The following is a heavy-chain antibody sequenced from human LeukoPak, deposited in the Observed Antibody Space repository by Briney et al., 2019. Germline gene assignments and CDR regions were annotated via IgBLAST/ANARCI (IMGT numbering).Heavy chain of an antibody. V-gene: IGHV3-48*03. Sequence: GGSLRLSCAASGFTFSSYEMNWVRQAPGKGLEWVSYISSSGSTKYYADSVKGRFTISRDNAKNSLYLQMNSLRAEDMALYYCAKDLRPSLNFWSGYYTGPMDVWGKGTTVTVSS. J-gene: IGHJ6*04. D-gene: IGHD3-3*01. CDR2: ISSSGSTK. CDR1: GFTFSSYE. CDR3: AKDLRPSLNFWSGYYTGPMDV.